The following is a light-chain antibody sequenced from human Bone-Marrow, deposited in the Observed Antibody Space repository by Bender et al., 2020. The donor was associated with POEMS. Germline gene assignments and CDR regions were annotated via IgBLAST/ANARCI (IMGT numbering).Light chain of an antibody. CDR2: AVS. CDR1: SSDVGAYDY. V-gene: IGLV2-14*03. CDR3: SSYAVSNNLV. J-gene: IGLJ3*02. Sequence: QSALTQPASVSGSPGQSITISCTGTSSDVGAYDYVSWFQHHPGKAPKLMIYAVSNRPSGVSNRFSASKSGNTASLTISGLQADDEADYYCSSYAVSNNLVFGGGTKLTVL.